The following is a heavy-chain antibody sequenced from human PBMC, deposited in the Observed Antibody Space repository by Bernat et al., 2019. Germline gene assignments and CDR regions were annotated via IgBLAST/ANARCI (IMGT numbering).Heavy chain of an antibody. V-gene: IGHV4-39*01. CDR1: GGSISSSSYY. D-gene: IGHD5-18*01. Sequence: QLQLQESGPGLVKPSETLSLTCTVSGGSISSSSYYWGWIRQPPGKGLEWIGSIYYSGSTYYNPSLKSRVTISVDTCKNQFSLKLSSVTAADTAVYSCASNEVGLGGYSYGYFDYWGQGTLVTVSS. CDR2: IYYSGST. J-gene: IGHJ4*02. CDR3: ASNEVGLGGYSYGYFDY.